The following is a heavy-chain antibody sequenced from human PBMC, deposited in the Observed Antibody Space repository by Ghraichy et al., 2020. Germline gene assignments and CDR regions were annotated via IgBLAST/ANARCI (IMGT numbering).Heavy chain of an antibody. V-gene: IGHV3-7*04. Sequence: GGSLRLSCAASGFTFNTYYMTWVRQAPGKGLEWVANIKQDGSKKYYVDSVKGRFTFSRDNAKDSVYLQMNSLRAEDTAVYYCGRGGYIYGSNPVDYWGQGTKVTVSS. CDR3: GRGGYIYGSNPVDY. CDR2: IKQDGSKK. CDR1: GFTFNTYY. D-gene: IGHD5-18*01. J-gene: IGHJ4*02.